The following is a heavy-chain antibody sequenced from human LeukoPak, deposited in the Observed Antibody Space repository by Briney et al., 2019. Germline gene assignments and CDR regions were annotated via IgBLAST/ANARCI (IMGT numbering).Heavy chain of an antibody. CDR3: ARLRRGFGELLFDP. V-gene: IGHV4-59*08. CDR2: IYYSGST. D-gene: IGHD3-10*01. Sequence: SETLSLTRTVSGGSISSYYWSWIRQPPGKGLEWIGYIYYSGSTNYNPSLKSRVTISVDTSKNQFSLKLSSVTAADTAVYYCARLRRGFGELLFDPWGQGTLVTVSS. CDR1: GGSISSYY. J-gene: IGHJ5*02.